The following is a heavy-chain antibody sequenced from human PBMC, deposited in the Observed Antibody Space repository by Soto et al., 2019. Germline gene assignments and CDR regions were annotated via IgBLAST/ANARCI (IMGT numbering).Heavy chain of an antibody. Sequence: SVKVSCKASGGTFSSYAISWVRQAPGQGLEWKGGIIPIFGTANYAQKFQGRVTITADESTSTAYMELSSLRSEDTAVYYCAVWFGEPRPYYYYGMDVWGQGTTVTVSS. J-gene: IGHJ6*02. CDR1: GGTFSSYA. D-gene: IGHD3-10*01. CDR3: AVWFGEPRPYYYYGMDV. CDR2: IIPIFGTA. V-gene: IGHV1-69*13.